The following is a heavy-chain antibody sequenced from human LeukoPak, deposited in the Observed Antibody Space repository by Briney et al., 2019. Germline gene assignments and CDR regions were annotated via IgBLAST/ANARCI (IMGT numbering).Heavy chain of an antibody. D-gene: IGHD3-9*01. Sequence: PSQTLSLTCTVSGGSISRGGYYWSWIRQQPGKGLEWIGYIYYSGSTYYNPSLKSRVTISVDTSKNQFSLKLSSVTAADTAVYYCARTILTGYYMGAFDIWGQGTMVTVSS. CDR3: ARTILTGYYMGAFDI. J-gene: IGHJ3*02. CDR2: IYYSGST. V-gene: IGHV4-31*03. CDR1: GGSISRGGYY.